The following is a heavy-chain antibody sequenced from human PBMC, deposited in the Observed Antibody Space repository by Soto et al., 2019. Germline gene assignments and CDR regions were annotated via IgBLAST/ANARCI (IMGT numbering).Heavy chain of an antibody. V-gene: IGHV3-11*05. CDR2: ISSSSSYT. Sequence: GGSLRLSCAASGFTFSDYYMSWIRQAPGKGLEWVSYISSSSSYTNYADSVKGRFTISRDNAKNSLYLQMNSLRAEDTAVYYCARVATIAAAGPDDAFDIWGQGTMVTVSS. J-gene: IGHJ3*02. D-gene: IGHD6-13*01. CDR3: ARVATIAAAGPDDAFDI. CDR1: GFTFSDYY.